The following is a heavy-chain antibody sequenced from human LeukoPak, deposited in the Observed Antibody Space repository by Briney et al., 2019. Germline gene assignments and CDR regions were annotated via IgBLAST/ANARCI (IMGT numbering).Heavy chain of an antibody. J-gene: IGHJ3*02. V-gene: IGHV4-59*01. Sequence: PSETLSLTCTVSGGSISSYYWSWIRQPPGKGLEWTGYIYYSGSTNYNPSLKSRVTISVDTSKNQFSLKLSSVTAADTAVYYCARERTTSSRGYLGRLNGAFDIWGQGTMVTVSS. CDR1: GGSISSYY. CDR2: IYYSGST. D-gene: IGHD3-22*01. CDR3: ARERTTSSRGYLGRLNGAFDI.